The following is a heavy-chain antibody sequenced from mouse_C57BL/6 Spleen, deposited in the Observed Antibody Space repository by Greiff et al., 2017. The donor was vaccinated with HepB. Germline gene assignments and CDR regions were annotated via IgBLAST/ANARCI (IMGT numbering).Heavy chain of an antibody. CDR1: GYSITSGYD. V-gene: IGHV3-1*01. J-gene: IGHJ2*01. CDR2: ISYSGST. Sequence: EVQLQESGPGMVKPSQSLSLTCTVTGYSITSGYDWHWIRHFPGNKLEWMGYISYSGSTNYNPSLKSRISITHDTSKNHFFLKLNSVTTEDTATYYCARGDGYFPFDYWGQGTTLTVSS. CDR3: ARGDGYFPFDY. D-gene: IGHD2-3*01.